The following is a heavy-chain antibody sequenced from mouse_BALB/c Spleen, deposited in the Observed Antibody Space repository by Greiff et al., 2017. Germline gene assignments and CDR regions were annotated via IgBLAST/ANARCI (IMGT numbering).Heavy chain of an antibody. CDR2: IYPGDGDT. D-gene: IGHD1-1*02. CDR3: ASGNY. J-gene: IGHJ2*01. CDR1: GYAFSSYW. Sequence: VQLQESGAELVGPGSSVKISCTASGYAFSSYWVNWVKQRPGQGLEWIGQIYPGDGDTNYNGKFKGKATLTADKSSSTAYMQLSSLTSEDSAVYFCASGNYWGQGTTLTVSA. V-gene: IGHV1-80*01.